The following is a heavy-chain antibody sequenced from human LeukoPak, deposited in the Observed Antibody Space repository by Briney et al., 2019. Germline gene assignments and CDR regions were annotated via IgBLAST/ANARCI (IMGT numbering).Heavy chain of an antibody. CDR2: IKSKTDGGTT. D-gene: IGHD6-13*01. CDR1: GFTFSNAW. Sequence: GGSLRLSCAASGFTFSNAWMSWVRQAPGKGLEWVGRIKSKTDGGTTDYAAPVKGRFTISRDDSKNTLYLQMNSLKTEDTAVYYCTTFGVAAASWDYYYYMDVWGKGTTVTVSS. V-gene: IGHV3-15*01. CDR3: TTFGVAAASWDYYYYMDV. J-gene: IGHJ6*03.